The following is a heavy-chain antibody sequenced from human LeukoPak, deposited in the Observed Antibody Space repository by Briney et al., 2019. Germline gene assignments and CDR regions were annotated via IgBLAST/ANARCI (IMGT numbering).Heavy chain of an antibody. D-gene: IGHD3-22*01. CDR2: INSDGSST. J-gene: IGHJ4*02. V-gene: IGHV3-74*01. CDR1: GFTFSNYW. CDR3: ARSPVRHYETDC. Sequence: GGSLRLSCAAPGFTFSNYWIHWVRQAPGKGLVWVSRINSDGSSTSYADSVKGRFTISRDNAKNSLYLQMNSLRAEDTAVYYCARSPVRHYETDCWGQGTLVTVSS.